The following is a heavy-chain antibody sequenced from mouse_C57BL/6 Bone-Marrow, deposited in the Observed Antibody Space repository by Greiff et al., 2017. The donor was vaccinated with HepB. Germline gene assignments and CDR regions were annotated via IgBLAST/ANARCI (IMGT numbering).Heavy chain of an antibody. D-gene: IGHD4-1*01. V-gene: IGHV5-17*01. J-gene: IGHJ4*01. Sequence: EVHLVESGGGLVKPGGSLKLSCAASGFTFSDYGMHWVRQAPEKGLEWVAYISSGSSTIYYADTVKGRFTISRDNAKNTLFLQVTSLRSEDTAMYYCARGWDGAMDYWGQGTSVTVSS. CDR1: GFTFSDYG. CDR2: ISSGSSTI. CDR3: ARGWDGAMDY.